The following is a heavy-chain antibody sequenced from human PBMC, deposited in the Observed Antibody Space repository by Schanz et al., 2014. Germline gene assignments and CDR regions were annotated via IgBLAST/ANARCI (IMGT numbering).Heavy chain of an antibody. CDR2: VIPILGVT. J-gene: IGHJ4*02. V-gene: IGHV1-69*02. CDR3: ARAFGGYDPAGALDY. D-gene: IGHD5-12*01. CDR1: GGTFSRLT. Sequence: QVQLVQSGADVKKPGSSVRVSCKASGGTFSRLTFSWVRQAPGQGLEWMGRVIPILGVTHYAQKFQGRVTITADKSTSTASMELSSLRSEDTAVYYCARAFGGYDPAGALDYWGQGTLVTVSA.